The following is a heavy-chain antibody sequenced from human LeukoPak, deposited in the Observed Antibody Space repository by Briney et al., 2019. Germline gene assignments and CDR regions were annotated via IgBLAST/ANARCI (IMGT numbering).Heavy chain of an antibody. CDR1: GYIFTGYY. CDR3: ARDRTTGDYYGSGSYTFDY. V-gene: IGHV1-2*02. D-gene: IGHD3-10*01. Sequence: ASVKVSCKASGYIFTGYYMHWVRQAPGQGLEWMGWINPNSGGTNYAQKFQGRVTMTRDTSISTAYMELSRLRSDDTAVYYCARDRTTGDYYGSGSYTFDYWGQGTLVTVSS. J-gene: IGHJ4*02. CDR2: INPNSGGT.